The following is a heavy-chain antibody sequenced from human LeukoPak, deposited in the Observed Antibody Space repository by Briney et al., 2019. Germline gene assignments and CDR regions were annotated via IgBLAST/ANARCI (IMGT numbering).Heavy chain of an antibody. V-gene: IGHV4-59*12. D-gene: IGHD4-17*01. J-gene: IGHJ3*02. Sequence: SETLSLTCTVSGGSLSSYYFSWIRQSPGKGLEWIAYINYSGSASYNPSLKSRVTMSVDTSKQFSLSLSSVTAADTAVYYCAKEGVDEYGDSAGAFDIWGQGTMVTVSS. CDR2: INYSGSA. CDR3: AKEGVDEYGDSAGAFDI. CDR1: GGSLSSYY.